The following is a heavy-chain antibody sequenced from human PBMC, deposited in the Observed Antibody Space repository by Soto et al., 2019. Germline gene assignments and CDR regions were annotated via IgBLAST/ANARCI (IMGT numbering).Heavy chain of an antibody. Sequence: GGSLRLSCAASGFIFTRYGMNWVRQAPGKGLEWVSSISSTTNYIYYGDSMKGRFTISRDNAKNSLYLEMKSLRAEDTAVYYCARESEDLTSNFDYWGQGTLVTVSS. CDR1: GFIFTRYG. V-gene: IGHV3-21*06. J-gene: IGHJ4*02. CDR3: ARESEDLTSNFDY. CDR2: ISSTTNYI.